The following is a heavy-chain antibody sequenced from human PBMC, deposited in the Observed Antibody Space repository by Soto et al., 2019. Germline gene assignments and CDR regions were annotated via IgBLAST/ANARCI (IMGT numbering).Heavy chain of an antibody. V-gene: IGHV4-31*03. CDR3: ARDQSGYGSGSYYRFCMDV. D-gene: IGHD3-10*01. CDR2: IYYSGST. Sequence: PSETLSLTCTVSGGSISSGGYYWSWIRQHPGKGLEWIGYIYYSGSTYYNPSLKSRVTISVDTSKNQFSLKLSSVTAADTAVYYCARDQSGYGSGSYYRFCMDVWGQGTTVTGS. CDR1: GGSISSGGYY. J-gene: IGHJ6*02.